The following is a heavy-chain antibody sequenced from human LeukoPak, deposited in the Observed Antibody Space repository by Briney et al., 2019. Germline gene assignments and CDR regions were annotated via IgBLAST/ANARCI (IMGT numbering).Heavy chain of an antibody. CDR2: ISSSSSYI. J-gene: IGHJ4*02. V-gene: IGHV3-21*01. Sequence: PGGSLRLSCAASGFTLSSHSMNWVRQAPGKGLEWVSSISSSSSYIYYADSVKGRFTISRDNAKNSLYLQMNSLRAEDTAVYYCARYSDGFLEWSLDYRGQGTLVTVSP. CDR1: GFTLSSHS. D-gene: IGHD3-3*01. CDR3: ARYSDGFLEWSLDY.